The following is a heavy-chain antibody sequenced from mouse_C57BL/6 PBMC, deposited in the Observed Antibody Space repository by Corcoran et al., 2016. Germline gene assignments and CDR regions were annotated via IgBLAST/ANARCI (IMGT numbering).Heavy chain of an antibody. V-gene: IGHV1-80*01. Sequence: QVQLQQSGAELVKPGASVKISCKASGYAFSSYWMNWVKQRPGKGLEWIGQIYPGDGDTNYNGKFKGKATLTADKSSSTAYMQLSSLTSEDSAVYFCAERIYYDGSSLYYYAMDYWGQGTSVTVSS. J-gene: IGHJ4*01. D-gene: IGHD1-1*01. CDR1: GYAFSSYW. CDR3: AERIYYDGSSLYYYAMDY. CDR2: IYPGDGDT.